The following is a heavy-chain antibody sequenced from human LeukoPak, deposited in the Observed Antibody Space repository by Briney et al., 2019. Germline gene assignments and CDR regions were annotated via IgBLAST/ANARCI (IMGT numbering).Heavy chain of an antibody. V-gene: IGHV3-20*04. CDR1: GFTFDDSV. Sequence: GGSLRLSCAASGFTFDDSVMSWVRQAPGKGLEWVSSINWNGGSTGYADSVKGRFTISRDNAKNSLYLQMNSLRAEDTAVYYCARLWGSDPYYYYYYMDVWGKGTTVTISS. CDR2: INWNGGST. D-gene: IGHD3-16*02. J-gene: IGHJ6*03. CDR3: ARLWGSDPYYYYYYMDV.